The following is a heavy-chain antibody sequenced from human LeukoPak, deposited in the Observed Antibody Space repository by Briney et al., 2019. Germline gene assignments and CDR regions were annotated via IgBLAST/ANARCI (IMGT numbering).Heavy chain of an antibody. CDR1: GYTFTSYA. J-gene: IGHJ4*02. CDR3: ARGSIAVAGAVLPIY. V-gene: IGHV1-3*01. D-gene: IGHD6-19*01. Sequence: AASVKVSCKASGYTFTSYAMHWVRQAPGQRLEWMGWINAGNGNTKYSQKFQGRVTITRDTSASTAYMELSSLRSEDTAVYYCARGSIAVAGAVLPIYWGQGTLVTVSS. CDR2: INAGNGNT.